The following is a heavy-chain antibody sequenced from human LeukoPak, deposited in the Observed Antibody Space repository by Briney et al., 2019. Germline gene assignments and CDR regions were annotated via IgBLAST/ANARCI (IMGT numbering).Heavy chain of an antibody. Sequence: GGSLRLSCAASGFTVSSNYMGWVRQAPGKGLEYVSVIYSGGNTYYAGSVKGRFTISRDNSKNTVYLQMNSLRAEDTAVFYCSRLVAKTGRLYFDYWGQGTLVTVPS. CDR2: IYSGGNT. J-gene: IGHJ4*02. CDR3: SRLVAKTGRLYFDY. CDR1: GFTVSSNY. V-gene: IGHV3-53*01. D-gene: IGHD1-1*01.